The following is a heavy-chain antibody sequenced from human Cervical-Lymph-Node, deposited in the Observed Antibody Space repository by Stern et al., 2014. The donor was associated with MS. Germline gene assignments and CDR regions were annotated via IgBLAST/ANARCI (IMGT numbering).Heavy chain of an antibody. D-gene: IGHD2/OR15-2a*01. V-gene: IGHV4-4*02. CDR3: ARERQQYCNSEGCSYWYFDL. CDR1: GGSVSSTNW. Sequence: QVQLQESGPGLVKPSGTLSLTCAVSGGSVSSTNWWSWVRQSPGKGLEWIGNIYHSGASNYRPSHRSRVSISLDNSKNHLSLHLTSVTAADTAVYYCARERQQYCNSEGCSYWYFDLWGRGTLVTVSS. J-gene: IGHJ2*01. CDR2: IYHSGAS.